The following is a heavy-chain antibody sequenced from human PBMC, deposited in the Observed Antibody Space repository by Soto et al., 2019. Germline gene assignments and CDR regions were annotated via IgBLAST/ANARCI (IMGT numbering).Heavy chain of an antibody. CDR2: IYYSGST. V-gene: IGHV4-59*08. CDR1: GGSISSYY. D-gene: IGHD2-2*01. Sequence: PSETLSLTCTVSGGSISSYYWSWIRQPPGKGLEWIGYIYYSGSTNYNPSLKSRVTISVDTSKNQFSLKLSSVTAADTAVYYCARRQAIVVVPAASPDAFDIWGQGTMVTVSS. J-gene: IGHJ3*02. CDR3: ARRQAIVVVPAASPDAFDI.